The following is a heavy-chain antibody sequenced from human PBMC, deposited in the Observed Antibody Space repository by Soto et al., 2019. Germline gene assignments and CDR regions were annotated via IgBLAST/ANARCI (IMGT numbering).Heavy chain of an antibody. D-gene: IGHD6-19*01. CDR3: SRDRGSRGCYDAFDI. CDR1: GFTFSSDG. J-gene: IGHJ3*02. CDR2: ISYDGRNK. V-gene: IGHV3-30*03. Sequence: QVQLVESGGGVVQPGRSLRLSCAASGFTFSSDGMHWVRQAPGQGLEWVAVISYDGRNKYYADSVKGRFTISRDNAKNTLNLQMNSLIAEDTAVYEGSRDRGSRGCYDAFDIWFQGTMVTVSS.